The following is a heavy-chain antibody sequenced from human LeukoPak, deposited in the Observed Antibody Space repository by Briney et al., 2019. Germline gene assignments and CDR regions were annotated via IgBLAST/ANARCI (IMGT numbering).Heavy chain of an antibody. CDR1: GFTFRSYD. CDR2: ITGNGAST. Sequence: GGSLRLSCAASGFTFRSYDINWVHQAPGKGLEWVSSITGNGASTNFADSVKGRFTISRDNSKNTAYLQMNSLRAEDTAVYYCAGSGSHVYWGQGTLVTVSS. J-gene: IGHJ4*02. V-gene: IGHV3-23*01. D-gene: IGHD1-26*01. CDR3: AGSGSHVY.